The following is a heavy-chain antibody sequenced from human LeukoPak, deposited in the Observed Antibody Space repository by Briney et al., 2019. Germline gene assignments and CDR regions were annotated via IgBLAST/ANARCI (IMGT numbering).Heavy chain of an antibody. CDR2: IYTSGST. CDR3: ARVPPDILTKRNNCFDP. V-gene: IGHV4-4*07. CDR1: GGSISSYY. Sequence: SETLSLTCTVSGGSISSYYWSWIRQPAGKGLEWIGRIYTSGSTNYNPSLKSRVTVSVDTSKNQFSLKLSSVTAADTAVYYCARVPPDILTKRNNCFDPGGQGTLVTFSS. J-gene: IGHJ5*02. D-gene: IGHD3-9*01.